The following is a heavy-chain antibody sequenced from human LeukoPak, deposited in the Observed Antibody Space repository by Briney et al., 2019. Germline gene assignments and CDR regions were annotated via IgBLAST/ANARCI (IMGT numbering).Heavy chain of an antibody. Sequence: GWSLRLSCAASGFTFSTYEMNWVRQAPGKGLEWVSYISSSGNTIYYGDSVKGRFTTSRDNANNSLYLQMNSLRAEDTAVYYCVRTMITVNRFDYWGQGTLVTVSS. CDR1: GFTFSTYE. D-gene: IGHD4-17*01. CDR2: ISSSGNTI. J-gene: IGHJ4*02. CDR3: VRTMITVNRFDY. V-gene: IGHV3-48*03.